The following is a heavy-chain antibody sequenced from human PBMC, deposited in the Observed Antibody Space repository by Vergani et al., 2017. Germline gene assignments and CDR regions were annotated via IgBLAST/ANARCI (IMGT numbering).Heavy chain of an antibody. CDR1: GITFWKFG. J-gene: IGHJ3*01. Sequence: EVDLVESGGGLAQPGGSLRLSCEASGITFWKFGMHWVRQGPGKGLEWVSGISWNSGAVDYADSVRGRFTISRDNAKNSLFLEMNSLRFEDTAVYFCTKGRVYYRDSAGNGYYQYTGFVLWGQGTLVTVSS. D-gene: IGHD2-15*01. CDR2: ISWNSGAV. V-gene: IGHV3-9*01. CDR3: TKGRVYYRDSAGNGYYQYTGFVL.